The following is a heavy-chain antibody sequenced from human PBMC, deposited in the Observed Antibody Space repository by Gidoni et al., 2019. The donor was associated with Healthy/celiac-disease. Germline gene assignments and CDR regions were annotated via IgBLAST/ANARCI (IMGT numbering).Heavy chain of an antibody. D-gene: IGHD4-17*01. J-gene: IGHJ4*02. CDR2: ISSSSSYI. Sequence: EVQLVESVGGLVKPGGSLRLSFSAPGFTFSSYSMNWVRQAPGKGLEWVSSISSSSSYIYYADSVKGRFTISRDNAKNSLYLKMNSLRAEDTAVYYCARDGGDGDLDYWGQGTLVTVSS. CDR1: GFTFSSYS. V-gene: IGHV3-21*01. CDR3: ARDGGDGDLDY.